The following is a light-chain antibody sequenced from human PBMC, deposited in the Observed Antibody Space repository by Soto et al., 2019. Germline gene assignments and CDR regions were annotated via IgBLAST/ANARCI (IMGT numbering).Light chain of an antibody. V-gene: IGKV1-8*01. Sequence: AIRMTQSPSSFSASTGDRVTITCRASQGISSYLAWYQQKPGKAPKLLIYAASTLQSGVPSRFRGSGSGTDFTLTISCLQSEDFATCYCHQYYSYPWTFGQGTKVDIK. J-gene: IGKJ1*01. CDR3: HQYYSYPWT. CDR2: AAS. CDR1: QGISSY.